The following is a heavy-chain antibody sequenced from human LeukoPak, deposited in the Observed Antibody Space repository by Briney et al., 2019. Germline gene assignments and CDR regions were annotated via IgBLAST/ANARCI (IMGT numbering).Heavy chain of an antibody. D-gene: IGHD6-6*01. V-gene: IGHV4-34*01. CDR2: NNHSGST. CDR3: AREYSSSSVGAFDI. J-gene: IGHJ3*02. Sequence: SETLPLTCAVYGGSFSGYYWSWIRHPPGKGLEWIGENNHSGSTNYNPSLKSRVTISVDTSKNQFSLKLSSVTAADTAVYYCAREYSSSSVGAFDIWGQGTMVTVSS. CDR1: GGSFSGYY.